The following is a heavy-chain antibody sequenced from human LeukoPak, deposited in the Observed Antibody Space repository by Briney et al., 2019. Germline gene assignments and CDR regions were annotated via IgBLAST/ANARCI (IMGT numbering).Heavy chain of an antibody. J-gene: IGHJ4*02. CDR1: GFTFSSYW. V-gene: IGHV3-74*01. D-gene: IGHD6-13*01. CDR3: ARAEYSSSWIFDY. CDR2: IDSDGSST. Sequence: GGSLRVSCAASGFTFSSYWMHWVRQVPGKGLVRLSGIDSDGSSTSYADSVKGRFTISRDNAKNTLYLQLNSLRAEDTGVYYCARAEYSSSWIFDYRGQGTLVTVSS.